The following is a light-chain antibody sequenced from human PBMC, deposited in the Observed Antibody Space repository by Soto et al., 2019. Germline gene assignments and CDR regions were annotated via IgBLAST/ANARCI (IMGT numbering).Light chain of an antibody. CDR2: DAS. CDR3: QQRGNWPPIT. CDR1: QSVSNY. J-gene: IGKJ5*01. Sequence: EIVLTQSPATLSLSPGERATLSCRASQSVSNYLVWYQQKPGQAPRLLIYDASNRATGIPARFGGSGSGTDFTLTISSLEPEDFAVYYCQQRGNWPPITFGQGTRLEIK. V-gene: IGKV3-11*01.